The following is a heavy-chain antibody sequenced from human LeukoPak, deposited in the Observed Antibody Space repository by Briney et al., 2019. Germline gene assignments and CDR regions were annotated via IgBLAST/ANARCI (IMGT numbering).Heavy chain of an antibody. CDR3: ARGSGYSGSSLQYYYYYYMDV. D-gene: IGHD5-12*01. J-gene: IGHJ6*03. CDR1: GGSFSGYY. V-gene: IGHV4-34*01. CDR2: INHSGST. Sequence: SETLSLTCAVYGGSFSGYYWSWIRQPPGKGLEWIGEINHSGSTNCNPSLKSRVTISVDTSKNQFSLKLSSVTAADTAVYYCARGSGYSGSSLQYYYYYYMDVWGKGTTVTVSS.